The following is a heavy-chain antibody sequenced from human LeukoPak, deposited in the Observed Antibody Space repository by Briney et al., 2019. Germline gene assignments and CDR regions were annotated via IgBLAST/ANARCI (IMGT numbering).Heavy chain of an antibody. CDR1: GGTFSSYA. J-gene: IGHJ4*02. CDR3: ARGSLCSSTSCYYFDY. D-gene: IGHD2-2*01. Sequence: SVKVSCKAPGGTFSSYAISWVRQAPGQGLEWMGGIIPIFGTANYAQKFQGRVTITADESTSTAYMELSSLRSEDTAVYYCARGSLCSSTSCYYFDYWGQGTLVTVSS. V-gene: IGHV1-69*13. CDR2: IIPIFGTA.